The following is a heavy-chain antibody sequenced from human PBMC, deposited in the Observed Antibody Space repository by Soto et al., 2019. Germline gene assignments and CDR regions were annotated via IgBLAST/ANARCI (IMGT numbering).Heavy chain of an antibody. Sequence: SQTLSLTCAISGDSVSNNSVAWNCVIHSPSRCLEWLGRTYYRSKWHYDYAPSVRSRITINPDTSKNHFSLQLNSVSPEDAAVYYCARTLRGRGVKYFDDWGQGTLVTISS. J-gene: IGHJ4*02. D-gene: IGHD3-10*01. CDR3: ARTLRGRGVKYFDD. CDR1: GDSVSNNSVA. V-gene: IGHV6-1*01. CDR2: TYYRSKWHY.